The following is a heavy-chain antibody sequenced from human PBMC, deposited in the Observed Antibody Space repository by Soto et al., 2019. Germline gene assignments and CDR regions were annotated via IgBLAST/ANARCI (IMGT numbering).Heavy chain of an antibody. V-gene: IGHV3-7*01. CDR1: KFTFSSYW. J-gene: IGHJ4*02. Sequence: EVPLVESGGGLVQPGGSLRLSCAASKFTFSSYWMNWVRQAPGKGLEWVANIKQDGSEKYYVDSVKGRFTISRDNAKNALYLQMNSLRAEDTAVYYCAGGGGWVIDSWGQGALVTVSS. CDR3: AGGGGWVIDS. CDR2: IKQDGSEK. D-gene: IGHD3-16*01.